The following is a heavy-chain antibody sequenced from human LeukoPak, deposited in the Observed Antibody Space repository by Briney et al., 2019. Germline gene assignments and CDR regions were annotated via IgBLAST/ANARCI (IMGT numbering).Heavy chain of an antibody. CDR3: AGHSGRTYRMDV. V-gene: IGHV4-59*08. CDR2: IYYSAST. Sequence: PSETLSLTCTVSGGSISSYYWSWIRQPPGKGLEWIGYIYYSASTSYNPSLKSRVTISVDTSKNQFSLKLSSVAAADTAIYYCAGHSGRTYRMDVWGQGTTVTVSS. D-gene: IGHD3-16*02. J-gene: IGHJ6*02. CDR1: GGSISSYY.